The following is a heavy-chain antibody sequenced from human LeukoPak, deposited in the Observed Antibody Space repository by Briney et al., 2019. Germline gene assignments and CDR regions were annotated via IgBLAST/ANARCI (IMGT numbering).Heavy chain of an antibody. Sequence: GGSLRLSCAASGFTFSSYSMNWVRQAPGKGLEWVSYISSSSSTIYYADSVRGRFTISRDNSRNTVYLQMNSLRAEDTAVYYCAKDDRWLQFCCWGQGTLVTVSA. CDR2: ISSSSSTI. J-gene: IGHJ4*02. CDR1: GFTFSSYS. V-gene: IGHV3-48*01. D-gene: IGHD5-24*01. CDR3: AKDDRWLQFCC.